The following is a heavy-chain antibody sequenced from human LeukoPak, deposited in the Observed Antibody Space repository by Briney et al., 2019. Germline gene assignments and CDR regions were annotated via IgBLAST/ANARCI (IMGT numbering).Heavy chain of an antibody. Sequence: GGSLRLSCAASGFTFSSYWMNWVRQAPGKGLVWVSRIASDGSSTTYADSVKGRFSISRDNAKNTLYLQMNSLRVEDTAVYYCARGVLAPFDYWGQGTLVTVSS. CDR2: IASDGSST. J-gene: IGHJ4*02. CDR1: GFTFSSYW. V-gene: IGHV3-74*01. CDR3: ARGVLAPFDY.